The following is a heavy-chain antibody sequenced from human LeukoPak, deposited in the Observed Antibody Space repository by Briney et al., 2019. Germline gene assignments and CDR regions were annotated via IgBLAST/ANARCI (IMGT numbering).Heavy chain of an antibody. CDR2: ISSSSSYI. D-gene: IGHD3-22*01. CDR1: GFTFSSYS. V-gene: IGHV3-21*01. J-gene: IGHJ6*02. CDR3: ARGSSGYGVDV. Sequence: GGSLRLSCAASGFTFSSYSMNWVRQAPGKGLEWVSSISSSSSYIYYADSVKGRFTISRDNAKNSLYLQMNSLRAEDTAVYYCARGSSGYGVDVWGQGTTVTVSS.